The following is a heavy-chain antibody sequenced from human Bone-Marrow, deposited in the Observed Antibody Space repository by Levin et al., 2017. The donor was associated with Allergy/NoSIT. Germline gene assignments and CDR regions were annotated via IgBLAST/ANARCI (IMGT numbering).Heavy chain of an antibody. CDR3: ARTIYDVLTTYMDV. CDR1: GLMVSDNY. V-gene: IGHV3-66*02. Sequence: PSETLSLTCAASGLMVSDNYMTWVRQAPGKGLEWVALVYRGGTTYYADVVKGRFTISRDNSKNTMGLQMKDLRPEDTAVYYCARTIYDVLTTYMDVWGKGTTVTVSS. CDR2: VYRGGTT. J-gene: IGHJ6*03. D-gene: IGHD3-9*01.